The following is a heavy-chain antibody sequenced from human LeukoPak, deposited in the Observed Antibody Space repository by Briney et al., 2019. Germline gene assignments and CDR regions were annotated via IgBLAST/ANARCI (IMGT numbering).Heavy chain of an antibody. CDR1: GGSFSGYY. D-gene: IGHD3-3*01. V-gene: IGHV4-34*01. CDR2: INHSGST. J-gene: IGHJ4*02. Sequence: SETLSLTCAVYGGSFSGYYWSWIRQPPGKGLEWIGEINHSGSTNYNPSLKSRVTISVDTSKNQFSLKLSSVTAADTAVYYCARGPVYYDFWSGYYLDGLDYWGQGTLVTVSS. CDR3: ARGPVYYDFWSGYYLDGLDY.